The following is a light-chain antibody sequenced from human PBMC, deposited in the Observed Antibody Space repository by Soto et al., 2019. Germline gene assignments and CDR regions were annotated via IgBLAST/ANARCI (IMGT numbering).Light chain of an antibody. Sequence: QSALTQPASVSGSPGQSITISCTGSSSDVGGYNYVSWYQQHPGKAPKLMIYDVSNRPSGVSNRFSGSKSGNTASLTISGLQAEDEAVFYCSSYTSRSTFVSGSGTKVTV. CDR2: DVS. CDR1: SSDVGGYNY. J-gene: IGLJ1*01. V-gene: IGLV2-14*01. CDR3: SSYTSRSTFV.